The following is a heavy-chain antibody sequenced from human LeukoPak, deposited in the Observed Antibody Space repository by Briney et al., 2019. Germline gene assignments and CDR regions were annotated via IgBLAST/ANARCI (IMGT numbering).Heavy chain of an antibody. CDR2: ISSSSSYI. V-gene: IGHV3-21*01. D-gene: IGHD3-10*01. J-gene: IGHJ6*02. CDR1: GFTFDDYA. CDR3: ARDHSTMVRGVHYYYYGMDV. Sequence: GRSLRLSCAASGFTFDDYAMHWVRQAPGKGLEWVSSISSSSSYIYYADSVKGRFTISRDNAKNSLYLQMNSLRAEDTAVYYCARDHSTMVRGVHYYYYGMDVWGQGTTVTVSS.